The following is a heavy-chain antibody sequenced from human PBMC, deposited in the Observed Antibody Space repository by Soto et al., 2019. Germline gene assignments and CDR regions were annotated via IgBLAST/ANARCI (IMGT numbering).Heavy chain of an antibody. CDR3: IRGWGSAYSAFDV. Sequence: EVQLVESGGGLVQPGGSLRLSCAASGFIFSDHYIDWVRQAPGKGLEWVGRTRNKADSYSTEYAASVKGRFTISRDDSKTSLHLQMKSLKIEDTAVYYCIRGWGSAYSAFDVWGQGTTVTVSS. V-gene: IGHV3-72*01. J-gene: IGHJ3*01. D-gene: IGHD7-27*01. CDR1: GFIFSDHY. CDR2: TRNKADSYST.